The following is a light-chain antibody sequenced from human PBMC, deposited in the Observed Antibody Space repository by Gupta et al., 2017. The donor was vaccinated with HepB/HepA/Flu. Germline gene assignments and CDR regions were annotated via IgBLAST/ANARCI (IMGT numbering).Light chain of an antibody. CDR2: DVS. J-gene: IGLJ2*01. V-gene: IGLV2-14*03. Sequence: QSALTQPASVSGPPGQANTISCAGTSSDVGGYNYVSWYQQHPGKAPKLMIYDVSNRPSGVSNRFSSSKSGNTASLTISGLQAEDEADYYCSSYTSSSTLIGGGTKLTVL. CDR1: SSDVGGYNY. CDR3: SSYTSSSTL.